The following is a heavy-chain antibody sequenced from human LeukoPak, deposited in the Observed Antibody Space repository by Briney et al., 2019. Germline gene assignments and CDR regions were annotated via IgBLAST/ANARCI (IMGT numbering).Heavy chain of an antibody. CDR1: GFTFSSYG. V-gene: IGHV3-33*01. J-gene: IGHJ5*02. D-gene: IGHD1-26*01. CDR2: IWYDGSNK. Sequence: SGRSLRLSCAASGFTFSSYGMHWVRQAPGKGLEWVAVIWYDGSNKYYADSVKGRFTISRDNSKNTLYLQMNSLRAEDTALYYCARFGSYWFDPWGQGTLVTVSS. CDR3: ARFGSYWFDP.